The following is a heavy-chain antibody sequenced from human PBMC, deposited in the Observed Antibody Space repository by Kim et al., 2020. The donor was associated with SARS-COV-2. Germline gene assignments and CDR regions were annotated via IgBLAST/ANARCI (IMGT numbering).Heavy chain of an antibody. V-gene: IGHV5-51*01. CDR3: ARGGVGGYFDCLDY. Sequence: SPSFQGQVTISADKSISTDYLQWSSLKASDTAMYYCARGGVGGYFDCLDYWGQGTLVTVSS. J-gene: IGHJ4*02. D-gene: IGHD3-9*01.